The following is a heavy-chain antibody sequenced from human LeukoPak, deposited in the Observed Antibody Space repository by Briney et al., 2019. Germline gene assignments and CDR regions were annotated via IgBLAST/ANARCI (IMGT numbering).Heavy chain of an antibody. J-gene: IGHJ6*02. CDR1: GDSVSSNSAA. CDR3: ARVGTVAGPYYYYYCGMDV. V-gene: IGHV6-1*01. Sequence: SQTLSLTCAISGDSVSSNSAAWNWIRQSPSRGLEWLGRTYYRSKWYNDYAVSVKSRITINPDTSKNQFSLQLNSVTREDTAVYYCARVGTVAGPYYYYYCGMDVWGQGTTVTVSS. CDR2: TYYRSKWYN. D-gene: IGHD6-19*01.